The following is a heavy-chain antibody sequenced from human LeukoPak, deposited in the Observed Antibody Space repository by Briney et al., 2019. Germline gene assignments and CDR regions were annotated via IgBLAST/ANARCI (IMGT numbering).Heavy chain of an antibody. CDR1: GYTLTELS. D-gene: IGHD3-10*01. CDR2: FDPEDGET. V-gene: IGHV1-24*01. CDR3: ATDLMVRGVRSNYYYYMDV. Sequence: ASVKVSCKVSGYTLTELSMNWVRQAPGKGLEWMGGFDPEDGETIYAQKFQGRVTMTEDTSTDTAYMELSSLRSEDTAVYYCATDLMVRGVRSNYYYYMDVWGKGTTVTISS. J-gene: IGHJ6*03.